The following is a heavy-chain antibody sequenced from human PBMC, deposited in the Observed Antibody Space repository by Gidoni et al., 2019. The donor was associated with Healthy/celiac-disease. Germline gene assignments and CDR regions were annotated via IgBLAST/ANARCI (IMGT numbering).Heavy chain of an antibody. D-gene: IGHD3-16*01. CDR1: GFSFSSYG. J-gene: IGHJ4*02. V-gene: IGHV3-13*01. CDR2: LGIAGDT. Sequence: VQLVESGGGLVQPGGSLRLSCAASGFSFSSYGMHWVRQATGKGLEWVSALGIAGDTYYPVSVKGRFTISRKNAKNSLYLKKNSLRAGDTAVYYCAKNRGGGFGMYYFDYWGQGTLVTVSS. CDR3: AKNRGGGFGMYYFDY.